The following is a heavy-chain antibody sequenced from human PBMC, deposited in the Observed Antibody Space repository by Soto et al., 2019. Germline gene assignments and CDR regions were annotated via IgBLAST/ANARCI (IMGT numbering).Heavy chain of an antibody. CDR2: ISYDGSNK. D-gene: IGHD3-22*01. V-gene: IGHV3-30*18. CDR3: AKEGPVIVRPNAFDI. Sequence: QVQLVESGEAGFQPGRPRRLSFEASGFTFSSYVRPGVRKAPGKGLDGVAVISYDGSNKYYADSVKGRFTISRDNSKNTLYLQMNRLRAEDTAVYYCAKEGPVIVRPNAFDIWGQWTMVTVSS. J-gene: IGHJ3*02. CDR1: GFTFSSYV.